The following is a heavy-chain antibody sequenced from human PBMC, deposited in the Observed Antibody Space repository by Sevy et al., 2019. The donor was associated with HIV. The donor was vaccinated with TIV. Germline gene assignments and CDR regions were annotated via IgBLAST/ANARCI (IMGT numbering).Heavy chain of an antibody. CDR2: IIPIFGTA. V-gene: IGHV1-69*13. J-gene: IGHJ4*02. CDR1: GGTFSSYA. D-gene: IGHD3-10*01. Sequence: ASVKVFCKASGGTFSSYAISWVRQAPGQGLEWMGGIIPIFGTANYAQKFQGRVTITADESTSTAYMELSSLRSEDTAVYYCARVTYYGSGSYYHWGQGTLVTVSS. CDR3: ARVTYYGSGSYYH.